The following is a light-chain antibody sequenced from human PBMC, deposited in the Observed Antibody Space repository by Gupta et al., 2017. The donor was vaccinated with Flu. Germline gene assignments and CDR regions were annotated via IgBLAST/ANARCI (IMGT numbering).Light chain of an antibody. V-gene: IGLV2-14*01. CDR2: DVT. Sequence: QSALPQPASVSGSPGQSVTISCTGTSSDVGGFNYVYWYQQHPGKAPQLLIYDVTNRPSGVSNRFSGSKSGNTASLTISGRQAEDEADYYCSSYTSRATRVFGGGTKLTVL. CDR1: SSDVGGFNY. CDR3: SSYTSRATRV. J-gene: IGLJ3*02.